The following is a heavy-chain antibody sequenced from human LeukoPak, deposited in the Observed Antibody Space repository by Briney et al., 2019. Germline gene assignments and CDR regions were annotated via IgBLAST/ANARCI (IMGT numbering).Heavy chain of an antibody. Sequence: GASVKVSCKASGYTFTSYDINWVRQATGQGLEWMGWMNPNSGNTGYAQKFRGRVTITRNTSISTAYMELSSLRSEDTAVYYCARGGVLGAVGATRLDYWGQGTLVTVSS. V-gene: IGHV1-8*03. CDR1: GYTFTSYD. J-gene: IGHJ4*02. D-gene: IGHD1-26*01. CDR2: MNPNSGNT. CDR3: ARGGVLGAVGATRLDY.